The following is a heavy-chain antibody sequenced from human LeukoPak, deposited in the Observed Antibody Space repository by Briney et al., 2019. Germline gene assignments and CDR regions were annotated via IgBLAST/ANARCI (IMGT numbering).Heavy chain of an antibody. CDR1: GFTFSSYS. D-gene: IGHD6-13*01. J-gene: IGHJ6*02. CDR2: ISSSSSTI. V-gene: IGHV3-48*02. Sequence: QTGGSLRLSCAASGFTFSSYSMNWVRQAPGKGLEWVSYISSSSSTIYYADSVKGRFTISRDNAKNSLYLQMNSLRDEDTAVYYCARDWGSSSYGYYYYGMDVWGQGTTVTVSS. CDR3: ARDWGSSSYGYYYYGMDV.